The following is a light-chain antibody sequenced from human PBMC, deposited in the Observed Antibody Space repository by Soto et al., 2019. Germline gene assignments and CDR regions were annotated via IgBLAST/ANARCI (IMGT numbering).Light chain of an antibody. Sequence: VLTQPPPVSWAPRARGTISRPGSSSKIGAGYDVHWYQQLPGTAPKVLIYGNSNRPSGVPDRFSGSKSGTSASLAITGLQAEDEADYYCQSYDSSLSGYVFGTGTKVTVL. CDR3: QSYDSSLSGYV. CDR1: SSKIGAGYD. V-gene: IGLV1-40*01. CDR2: GNS. J-gene: IGLJ1*01.